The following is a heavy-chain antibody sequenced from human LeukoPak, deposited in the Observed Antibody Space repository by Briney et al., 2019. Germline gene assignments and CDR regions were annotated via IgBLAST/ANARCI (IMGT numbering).Heavy chain of an antibody. D-gene: IGHD6-19*01. CDR3: ARLVAVAGNLYYFDY. CDR1: GGSISSYY. V-gene: IGHV4-4*07. CDR2: IYTSGST. Sequence: PSETLSLTCTVSGGSISSYYWSWIRQPAGKGLEWIGRIYTSGSTNYNPSLKSRVTMSVDTSKNQFSLKLSSVTAADTAVYYCARLVAVAGNLYYFDYWGQGTLVTVSS. J-gene: IGHJ4*02.